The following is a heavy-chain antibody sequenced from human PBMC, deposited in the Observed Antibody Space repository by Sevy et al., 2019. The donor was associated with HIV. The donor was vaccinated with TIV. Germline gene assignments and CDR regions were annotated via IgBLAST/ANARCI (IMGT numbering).Heavy chain of an antibody. CDR3: AAGLGYYYDSSGPKGAFDI. Sequence: GGSLRLSCAASGFTFSSYSMNWVRQAPGKGLEWVSYISSSSSTIYYADSVKGRFTISRDNAKNSLYLQMNSLRDEDTAEYYSAAGLGYYYDSSGPKGAFDIWGQGTMVTVSS. V-gene: IGHV3-48*02. CDR1: GFTFSSYS. D-gene: IGHD3-22*01. CDR2: ISSSSSTI. J-gene: IGHJ3*02.